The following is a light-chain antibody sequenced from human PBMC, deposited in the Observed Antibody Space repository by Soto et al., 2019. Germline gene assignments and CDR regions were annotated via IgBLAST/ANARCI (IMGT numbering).Light chain of an antibody. V-gene: IGKV1-12*01. CDR3: QQANSFPWT. CDR2: AAS. Sequence: DIQMTQSPSSVSASLGDRVTITCRASPGISGWLAWYQQKPGKAPKLLIYAASSLQSGVPSRFSGSGSGTDFTLTISNLQTEDFATYYCQQANSFPWTFGQGTNVEIK. J-gene: IGKJ1*01. CDR1: PGISGW.